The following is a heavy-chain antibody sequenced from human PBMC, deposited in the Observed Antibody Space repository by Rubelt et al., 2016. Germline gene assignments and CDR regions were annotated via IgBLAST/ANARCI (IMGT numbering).Heavy chain of an antibody. V-gene: IGHV3-23*01. Sequence: EVQLLESGGALVQPGGSLRLSCAASGFTFSNYAMNWVRQAPGQGLEWVSGISDSGTSTYYADSVKGRFTISRDNSKNTLYLQMNSLKAEDTAKYYCAKDIRGYSSSWSTFHYWGQGTLVTVSS. CDR2: ISDSGTST. D-gene: IGHD6-13*01. J-gene: IGHJ4*02. CDR1: GFTFSNYA. CDR3: AKDIRGYSSSWSTFHY.